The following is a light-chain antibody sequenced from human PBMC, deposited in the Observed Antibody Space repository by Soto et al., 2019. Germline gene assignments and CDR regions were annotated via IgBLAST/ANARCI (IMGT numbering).Light chain of an antibody. CDR1: QGIDNY. CDR3: WQSYSCTLT. V-gene: IGKV1-39*01. Sequence: EIQMTQSPASLSASVGDRVTITCRANQGIDNYLYSYQHKQRKAPARLIISGSILQTAVTAGFSSVGLGTNYSLPISSLLHADFSTCYYWQSYSCTLTFGGGTNVEI. J-gene: IGKJ4*02. CDR2: SGS.